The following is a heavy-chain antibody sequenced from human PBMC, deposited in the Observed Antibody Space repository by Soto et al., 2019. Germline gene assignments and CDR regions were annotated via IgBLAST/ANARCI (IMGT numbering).Heavy chain of an antibody. V-gene: IGHV3-23*01. Sequence: GGSLRLSCAASGFTFSSYAMSWVRQAPGKGLEWVSAISGSGGCTYYADSVKGRFTISRDNSKNTLYLQMNSLRAEDTAVYYCAKAPDFDWSHMEYFDYWGQGTLVTVSS. CDR3: AKAPDFDWSHMEYFDY. D-gene: IGHD3-9*01. CDR1: GFTFSSYA. CDR2: ISGSGGCT. J-gene: IGHJ4*02.